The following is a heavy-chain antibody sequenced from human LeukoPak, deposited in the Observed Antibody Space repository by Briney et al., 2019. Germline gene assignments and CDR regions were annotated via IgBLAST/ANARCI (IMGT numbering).Heavy chain of an antibody. Sequence: SETLSLTCTVSGYSISSGYYWAWIRQPPGKGLELIGNIYHSGNTYYNPSLQSRVTISLDKSKNQLSLRVRTVTAADTAVYYCARFISPESYFYYSYYYYMDVWGKGTTVTVSS. J-gene: IGHJ6*03. D-gene: IGHD3-10*01. CDR3: ARFISPESYFYYSYYYYMDV. V-gene: IGHV4-38-2*02. CDR2: IYHSGNT. CDR1: GYSISSGYY.